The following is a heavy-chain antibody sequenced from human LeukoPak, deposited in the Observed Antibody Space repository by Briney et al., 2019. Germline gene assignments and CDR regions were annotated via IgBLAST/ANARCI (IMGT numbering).Heavy chain of an antibody. V-gene: IGHV3-7*01. CDR1: GFTFSRYW. CDR3: ATDRDNSDWQKRFDS. D-gene: IGHD2-21*02. CDR2: INQDAREI. Sequence: GGSLRLSCAAAGFTFSRYWMNWYRQAPGKGLEWVGYINQDAREINYVDSVRGRFTISRDNAKNSLHLQMNSLRAEDTALYYCATDRDNSDWQKRFDSWGQGTLVTVSS. J-gene: IGHJ4*02.